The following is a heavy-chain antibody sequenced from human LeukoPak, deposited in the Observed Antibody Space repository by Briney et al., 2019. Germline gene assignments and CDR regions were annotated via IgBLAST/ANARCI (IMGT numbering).Heavy chain of an antibody. D-gene: IGHD3-22*01. CDR1: GFTFSSYA. J-gene: IGHJ4*02. V-gene: IGHV3-30-3*01. CDR3: AREGSYYYDSSGFGLGFLEYYFDY. CDR2: ISYDGSNK. Sequence: GRSLRLSCAASGFTFSSYAMHWVRQAPGKGLEWVAVISYDGSNKYYADSVKGRFTISRDNSKNTLYLQMNSLRAEDTAVHYCAREGSYYYDSSGFGLGFLEYYFDYWGQGTLVTVSS.